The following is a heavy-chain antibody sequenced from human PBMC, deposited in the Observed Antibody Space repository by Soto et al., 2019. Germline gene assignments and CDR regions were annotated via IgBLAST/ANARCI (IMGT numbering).Heavy chain of an antibody. J-gene: IGHJ6*02. CDR3: AIWTTVVAFYYDYAMDV. CDR1: GGPFNSYT. V-gene: IGHV1-69*01. Sequence: QVQLVQSGADVKKPGSSVRVSCKASGGPFNSYTISWVRQAPGQGLEWMGGIIPMSGTANYAQTFQGRLTITADESTNTAYIELTSLRSEDTAVYYCAIWTTVVAFYYDYAMDVWGQGTMVTVSS. CDR2: IIPMSGTA. D-gene: IGHD4-4*01.